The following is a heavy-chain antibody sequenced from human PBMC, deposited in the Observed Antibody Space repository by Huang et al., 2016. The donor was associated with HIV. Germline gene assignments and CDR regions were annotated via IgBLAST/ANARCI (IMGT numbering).Heavy chain of an antibody. CDR1: GYTFTSYA. CDR3: ARVLCYYGSGGPEY. D-gene: IGHD3-10*01. CDR2: INAGNGNT. Sequence: QVQLVQSGAEVKKPGASVKVSCKASGYTFTSYAMHWVRQAPGQRLEWMGWINAGNGNTKYSQKCQGRVTITRDTSASTAYMELSSLRSEDTAVYYCARVLCYYGSGGPEYWGQGTLVTVSS. J-gene: IGHJ4*02. V-gene: IGHV1-3*01.